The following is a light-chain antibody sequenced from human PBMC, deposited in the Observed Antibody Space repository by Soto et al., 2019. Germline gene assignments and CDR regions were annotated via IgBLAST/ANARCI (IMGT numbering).Light chain of an antibody. V-gene: IGLV2-14*03. CDR2: DVS. CDR1: SSDVGAYNY. CDR3: SSYTTTRTLV. J-gene: IGLJ2*01. Sequence: QSALTQPASVSGSPRQSITISCTGTSSDVGAYNYVSWYQQHPGKVPKVILYDVSDRPSGVSSRFSGSKSGNTASLTISGLQAEDEADYYCSSYTTTRTLVFGGGTKLTVL.